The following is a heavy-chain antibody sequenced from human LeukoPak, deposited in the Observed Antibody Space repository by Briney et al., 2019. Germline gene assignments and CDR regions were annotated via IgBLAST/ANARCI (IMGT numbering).Heavy chain of an antibody. J-gene: IGHJ4*02. CDR1: GFSLSDYN. V-gene: IGHV3-48*01. Sequence: PGGSLRLSCAASGFSLSDYNMIWVRQAPGMGLKWISYISPSSGAAYESIYYSISAKGRFTISRDIASNSLLLQMSSLRVEDTAVYYCARGWGGYSSYPPDYWGQGILVIVSS. CDR3: ARGWGGYSSYPPDY. D-gene: IGHD5-12*01. CDR2: ISPSSGAAYESI.